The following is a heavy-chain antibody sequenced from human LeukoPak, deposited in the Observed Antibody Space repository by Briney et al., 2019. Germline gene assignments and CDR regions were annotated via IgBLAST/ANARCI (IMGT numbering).Heavy chain of an antibody. V-gene: IGHV3-66*02. D-gene: IGHD3-10*01. J-gene: IGHJ3*02. Sequence: GGSLRLSCAASGFTVSSNYMSWVRQAPGKGLEWVSVIYSGGSTYYADSVKGRFTISRDNSKNTLYLQMNSLRAEDTAVYYCAKVQVLWFGELSNDAFDIWGQGTMVTVSS. CDR3: AKVQVLWFGELSNDAFDI. CDR2: IYSGGST. CDR1: GFTVSSNY.